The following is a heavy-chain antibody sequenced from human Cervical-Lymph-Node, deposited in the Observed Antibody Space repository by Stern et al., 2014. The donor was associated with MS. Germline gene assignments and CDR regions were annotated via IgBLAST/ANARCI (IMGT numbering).Heavy chain of an antibody. J-gene: IGHJ5*02. D-gene: IGHD2-2*01. CDR3: ARQIVVVPAAIEYNWFDP. Sequence: QVQLVQSGAEVKKPGSSVKVSCKASGGTFSSYAISWVRQAPGQGLEWMGGIIPIFGIANYAQKFQGRVTITADKSTSTAYMELSSLRSEDTAVYYCARQIVVVPAAIEYNWFDPGGQGTLVTGAS. V-gene: IGHV1-69*14. CDR2: IIPIFGIA. CDR1: GGTFSSYA.